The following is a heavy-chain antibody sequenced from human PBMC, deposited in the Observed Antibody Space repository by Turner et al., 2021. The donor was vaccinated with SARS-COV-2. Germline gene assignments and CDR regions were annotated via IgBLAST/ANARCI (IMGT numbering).Heavy chain of an antibody. CDR3: ARAGTDWLQYYYFDY. Sequence: QVQLQESGPGLVQPSQTLSLACTVSGGSISSGAYYWSWIRQHPGKGLEWIGYIYYSGSTYYNPSLKSRVTISVDTSKNQFSLKLSSVTAADTAVYYCARAGTDWLQYYYFDYWGQGTLVTVSS. V-gene: IGHV4-31*03. D-gene: IGHD3-9*01. J-gene: IGHJ4*02. CDR2: IYYSGST. CDR1: GGSISSGAYY.